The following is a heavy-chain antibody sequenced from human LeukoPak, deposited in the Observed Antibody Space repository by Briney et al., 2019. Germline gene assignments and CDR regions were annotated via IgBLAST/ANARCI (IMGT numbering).Heavy chain of an antibody. CDR2: ISGHNGNT. Sequence: ASVKVSCKASGYTFISYGISWVRHAPGQGLEWMGWISGHNGNTNYAQKLQGRVTMTTDTSTSTAYMELRSLRSDDTAVYYCARDTEYSYGPDYWGQETLVTVSS. D-gene: IGHD5-18*01. V-gene: IGHV1-18*01. J-gene: IGHJ4*02. CDR3: ARDTEYSYGPDY. CDR1: GYTFISYG.